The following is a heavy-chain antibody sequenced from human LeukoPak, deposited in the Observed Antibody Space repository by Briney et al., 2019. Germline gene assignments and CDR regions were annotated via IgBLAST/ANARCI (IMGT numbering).Heavy chain of an antibody. J-gene: IGHJ6*03. V-gene: IGHV4-4*02. D-gene: IGHD2-15*01. CDR2: IYHSGST. CDR1: GGSISSSNW. CDR3: ARASGGEYCSGGSCYYYYYYMDV. Sequence: SETLSLTSADSGGSISSSNWWSWVRQPPGKGLEWIGEIYHSGSTNYNPSLKSRVTISVDTSKNQCSLKLSSVTAADTAVYYCARASGGEYCSGGSCYYYYYYMDVWGKGTTVTVSS.